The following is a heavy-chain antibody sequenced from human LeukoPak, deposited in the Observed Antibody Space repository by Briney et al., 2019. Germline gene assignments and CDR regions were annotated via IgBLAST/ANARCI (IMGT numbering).Heavy chain of an antibody. J-gene: IGHJ4*02. CDR3: ARVAYYHDSGDSGEIWKWRVHIPRGYPEHKRLTEEGPRRYYSDF. Sequence: GASVKVSCKTSGYTFSNYGISWVRQAPGQGLEWMGWINGYSADTNYAQKFQDRVTMTTDTSTSTAYLELRSLRSDDTAVFYCARVAYYHDSGDSGEIWKWRVHIPRGYPEHKRLTEEGPRRYYSDFWGQGTPVAVSS. D-gene: IGHD3-22*01. CDR1: GYTFSNYG. V-gene: IGHV1-18*01. CDR2: INGYSADT.